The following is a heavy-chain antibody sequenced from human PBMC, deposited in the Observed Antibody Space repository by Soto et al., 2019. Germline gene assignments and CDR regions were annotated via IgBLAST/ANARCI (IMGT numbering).Heavy chain of an antibody. CDR3: AKGRYYDSSGFYYYYYGMDV. D-gene: IGHD3-22*01. J-gene: IGHJ6*02. CDR2: ISYDGSNK. Sequence: ESGGGVVQPGRSLRLSCAASGFTFSSYGMHWVRQAPGKGLEWVAVISYDGSNKYYADSVKGRFTISRDNSKNTLYLQMNSLRAEDTAVYYCAKGRYYDSSGFYYYYYGMDVWGQGTTVTVSS. CDR1: GFTFSSYG. V-gene: IGHV3-30*18.